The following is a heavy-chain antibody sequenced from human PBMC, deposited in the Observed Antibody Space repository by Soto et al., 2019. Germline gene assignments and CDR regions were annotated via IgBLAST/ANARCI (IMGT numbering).Heavy chain of an antibody. CDR2: IYYSGST. Sequence: PSETLSLTCTVSGGSISSYYWSWIRQPPGKGLEWIGYIYYSGSTNYNPSLKSRVTISVDTSKNQFSLKLSSVTAADTAVYYCARKIDLINDNWFDPWGQGTLVTVSS. CDR1: GGSISSYY. V-gene: IGHV4-59*01. D-gene: IGHD1-1*01. CDR3: ARKIDLINDNWFDP. J-gene: IGHJ5*02.